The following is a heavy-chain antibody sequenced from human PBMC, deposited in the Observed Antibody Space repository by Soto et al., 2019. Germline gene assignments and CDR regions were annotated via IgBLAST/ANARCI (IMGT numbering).Heavy chain of an antibody. D-gene: IGHD6-19*01. CDR3: ARRVAVAGRRQRYYFDY. Sequence: QVQLVQSGAEVKKPGASVKVSCKASGYTFTSYDINWVRQATGQGLEWMGWMNPNSGNTGYAQKFQGRVTMTRNTSRSTAYMELSSLRSEDTAVYYCARRVAVAGRRQRYYFDYWGQGTLVTVSS. J-gene: IGHJ4*02. CDR1: GYTFTSYD. CDR2: MNPNSGNT. V-gene: IGHV1-8*01.